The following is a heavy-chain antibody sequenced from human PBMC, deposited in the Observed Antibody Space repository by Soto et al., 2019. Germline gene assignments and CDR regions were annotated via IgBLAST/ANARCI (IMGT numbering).Heavy chain of an antibody. J-gene: IGHJ3*02. CDR3: ATGRYYDLLTGYSDAFDI. D-gene: IGHD3-9*01. CDR1: GYTLTGLS. V-gene: IGHV1-24*01. Sequence: ASVEVCCKVSGYTLTGLSMHWVRQAPGKGREWMGGFDPEDGETIYAQKFQGRVTMTEDTSTDTAYMELSSLRSEDTAVYYCATGRYYDLLTGYSDAFDISGQGPMVTVSS. CDR2: FDPEDGET.